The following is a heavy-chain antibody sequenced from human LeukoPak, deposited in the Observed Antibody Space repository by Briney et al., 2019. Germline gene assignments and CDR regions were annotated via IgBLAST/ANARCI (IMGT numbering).Heavy chain of an antibody. V-gene: IGHV5-51*01. J-gene: IGHJ5*02. CDR3: ARQYLAYSSSTNWFDP. CDR1: RSIFTSYW. CDR2: IYPNDSHT. D-gene: IGHD2-2*01. Sequence: GESLKISCKGSRSIFTSYWIAWVRQMPGKGLEWMGIIYPNDSHTRYSPSFQGQVTISADKSINTAYLQWSSLKASDTAMYYCARQYLAYSSSTNWFDPWGQGTLVTVSS.